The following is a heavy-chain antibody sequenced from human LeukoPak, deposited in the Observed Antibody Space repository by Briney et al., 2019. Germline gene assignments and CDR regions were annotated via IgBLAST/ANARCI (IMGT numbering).Heavy chain of an antibody. CDR1: GYTLTELS. Sequence: GASVKVSCKVSGYTLTELSMHWVRQAPGKGLEWMGGFDPQDGETIYAQKFQGRVTMTEDTSTDTAYMELSSLRSEDTAVYYCATTKTSYYYDSSGYSLDYWGQGTLVTVSS. D-gene: IGHD3-22*01. J-gene: IGHJ4*02. CDR2: FDPQDGET. CDR3: ATTKTSYYYDSSGYSLDY. V-gene: IGHV1-24*01.